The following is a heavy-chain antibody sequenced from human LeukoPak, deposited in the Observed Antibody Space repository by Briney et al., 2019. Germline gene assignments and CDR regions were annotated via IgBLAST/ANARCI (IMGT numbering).Heavy chain of an antibody. D-gene: IGHD3-16*01. CDR1: GFAFSSYA. CDR2: ISRRDDYT. CDR3: TRDWGGIDY. J-gene: IGHJ4*02. Sequence: QPGGSLRLSCAASGFAFSSYAMSWVRQPPGKGLEWVSVISRRDDYTYYADSVKGRFTISRDNSKNTLYLQMNSLRAEDTAVYYCTRDWGGIDYWGQGTLVTVSS. V-gene: IGHV3-23*01.